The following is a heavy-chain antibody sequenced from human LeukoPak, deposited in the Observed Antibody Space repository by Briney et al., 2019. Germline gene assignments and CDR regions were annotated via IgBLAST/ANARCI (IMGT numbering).Heavy chain of an antibody. J-gene: IGHJ4*02. CDR3: ARQYDYSNPPDY. CDR2: IYYSWST. V-gene: IGHV4-59*01. D-gene: IGHD4-11*01. CDR1: GGSISSYY. Sequence: SETLSLICTVSGGSISSYYWSWIRQPPGEGLEGIGYIYYSWSTNYNPSLKRRVAISVDTSKNQFSLNLTSVTTADTAVYYCARQYDYSNPPDYWGQGTLVTVSS.